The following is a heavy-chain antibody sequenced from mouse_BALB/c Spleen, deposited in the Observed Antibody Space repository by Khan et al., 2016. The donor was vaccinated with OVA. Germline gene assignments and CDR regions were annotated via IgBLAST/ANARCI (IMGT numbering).Heavy chain of an antibody. J-gene: IGHJ4*01. D-gene: IGHD1-1*01. CDR1: GDSITSGF. Sequence: VQLKQSGPSLVKPSQTLSLSCSVTGDSITSGFWNWIRKFPGNKFEYMGYITYSGNIYYNPSLKSRISITRDKSKSQYYLQLNSVTTEDTATYYCARSYGSWAMDYWRQGTSVTVSS. CDR2: ITYSGNI. CDR3: ARSYGSWAMDY. V-gene: IGHV3-8*02.